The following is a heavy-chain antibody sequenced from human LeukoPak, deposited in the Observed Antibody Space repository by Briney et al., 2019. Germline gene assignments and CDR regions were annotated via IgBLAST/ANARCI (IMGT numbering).Heavy chain of an antibody. V-gene: IGHV3-23*01. CDR1: GFTFSSYA. J-gene: IGHJ6*03. D-gene: IGHD3-10*01. Sequence: GGSLRLSCAASGFTFSSYAMSWVRQAPGKGLEWVSALSGSGDSTYYADSVKGRFTISRDNSKNTLYLQMNSLRAEDTAVYYCARDVARTMVQGVIATMDVWGKGTTVTISS. CDR2: LSGSGDST. CDR3: ARDVARTMVQGVIATMDV.